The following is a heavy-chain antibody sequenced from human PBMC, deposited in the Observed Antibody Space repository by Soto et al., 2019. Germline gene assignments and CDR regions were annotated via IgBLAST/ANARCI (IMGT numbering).Heavy chain of an antibody. J-gene: IGHJ3*02. CDR3: ARGCRSGGSCYLEDAFDI. V-gene: IGHV1-2*04. D-gene: IGHD2-15*01. Sequence: ASVKVSCKASGYTFTGYYMRWVRQAPGQGLEWMGWINPNSGGTNYAQKFQGWVTMTRDTSISTAYMELSRLRSDDTAVYYCARGCRSGGSCYLEDAFDIWGQGTMVTGSS. CDR1: GYTFTGYY. CDR2: INPNSGGT.